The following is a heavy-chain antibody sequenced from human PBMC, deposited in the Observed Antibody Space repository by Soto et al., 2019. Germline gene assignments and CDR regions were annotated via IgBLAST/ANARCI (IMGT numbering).Heavy chain of an antibody. CDR1: GFTFSSYA. CDR2: ISGSGGST. V-gene: IGHV3-23*01. Sequence: QLGGPLRLSCAASGFTFSSYAMSWVRQAPGKGLEWVSAISGSGGSTYYADSVKGRFTISRDNSKNTLYLQMNSLRAEDTAVYYCAKDSDALPGIAVGAFDIWGQGTMVTVSS. CDR3: AKDSDALPGIAVGAFDI. D-gene: IGHD6-19*01. J-gene: IGHJ3*02.